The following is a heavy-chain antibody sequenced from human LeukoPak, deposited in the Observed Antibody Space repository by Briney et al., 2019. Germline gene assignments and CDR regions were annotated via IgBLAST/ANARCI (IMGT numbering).Heavy chain of an antibody. J-gene: IGHJ4*02. V-gene: IGHV4-39*07. CDR3: ARARVATFYFDY. CDR2: IYHSGST. Sequence: TSSETLSLTCTVSGGSISSSSYYWGWIRQPPGKGLEWIGSIYHSGSTYYNPSLKSRVTISVDTSKNQFSLRLSSVTAADSAVYCCARARVATFYFDYWGQGTLVTVSS. D-gene: IGHD5-12*01. CDR1: GGSISSSSYY.